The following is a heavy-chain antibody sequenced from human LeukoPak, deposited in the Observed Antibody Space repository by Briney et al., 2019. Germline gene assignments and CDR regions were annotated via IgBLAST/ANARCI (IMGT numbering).Heavy chain of an antibody. CDR2: ISSSSSYI. V-gene: IGHV3-21*01. CDR3: ASGLNYDYVWGSYRPFDY. J-gene: IGHJ4*02. CDR1: GFAFSSYS. Sequence: GGSLRLSCAASGFAFSSYSMNWVRQAPGKGLEWVSSISSSSSYIYYADSVKGRFTISRDNAKNSLYLQMNSLRAEDTAVYYCASGLNYDYVWGSYRPFDYWGQGTLVTVSS. D-gene: IGHD3-16*02.